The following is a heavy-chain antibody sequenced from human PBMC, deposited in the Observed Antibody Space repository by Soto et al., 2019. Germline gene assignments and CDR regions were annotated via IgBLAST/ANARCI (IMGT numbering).Heavy chain of an antibody. CDR2: INPSGGST. Sequence: EASVKVSCKASGYTFTSYYMHWVRQAPGQGLEWMGIINPSGGSTSYAQKFQGRVTMTRDTSTSTVYMELSSLRSEDTAVYYCARERSERRLPWDIVVVVAATPRVGYYYGMDVWGQGTTVTVSS. V-gene: IGHV1-46*01. CDR3: ARERSERRLPWDIVVVVAATPRVGYYYGMDV. J-gene: IGHJ6*02. CDR1: GYTFTSYY. D-gene: IGHD2-15*01.